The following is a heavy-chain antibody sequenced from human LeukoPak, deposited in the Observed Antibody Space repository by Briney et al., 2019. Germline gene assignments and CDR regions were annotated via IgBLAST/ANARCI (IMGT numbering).Heavy chain of an antibody. CDR3: ARTPYYDSSGYSVWFDP. J-gene: IGHJ5*02. Sequence: SETLSLTCTVSGGSISSSSYYWGWIRQPPGKGLEWIGSIYYSGSTYYNPSLKSRVTISLDTSKDQFSLKLSSVTAADTAVYYCARTPYYDSSGYSVWFDPWGQGTLVTVSS. D-gene: IGHD3-22*01. CDR2: IYYSGST. V-gene: IGHV4-39*01. CDR1: GGSISSSSYY.